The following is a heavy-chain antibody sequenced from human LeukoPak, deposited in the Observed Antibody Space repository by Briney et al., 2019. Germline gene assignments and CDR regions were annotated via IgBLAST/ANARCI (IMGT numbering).Heavy chain of an antibody. CDR3: ARASKDSSGYYYSSVDY. CDR2: INSNSGGT. CDR1: GYTFTGYY. Sequence: GASVKVSCKASGYTFTGYYMHWVRQAPGQGLEWMGWINSNSGGTNYAQKFQGRVTMTRDTSISTAYMELSRLRSDDTAVYYCARASKDSSGYYYSSVDYWGQGTLVTVSS. J-gene: IGHJ4*02. D-gene: IGHD3-22*01. V-gene: IGHV1-2*02.